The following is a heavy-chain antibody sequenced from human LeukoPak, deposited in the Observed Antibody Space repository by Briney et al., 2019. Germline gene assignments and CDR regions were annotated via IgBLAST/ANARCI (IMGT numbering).Heavy chain of an antibody. CDR3: ARDRESYYDILTGQIGTAYFDY. J-gene: IGHJ4*02. CDR2: ISSNGGST. CDR1: GFTFSSYA. Sequence: SGGSLRLSCAASGFTFSSYAMHSVRQAPGKGLEYVSAISSNGGSTYYANSVKGRFTISRDNSKNTLYLQMGSLRAEDMAVYYCARDRESYYDILTGQIGTAYFDYWGQGTLVTVSS. D-gene: IGHD3-9*01. V-gene: IGHV3-64*01.